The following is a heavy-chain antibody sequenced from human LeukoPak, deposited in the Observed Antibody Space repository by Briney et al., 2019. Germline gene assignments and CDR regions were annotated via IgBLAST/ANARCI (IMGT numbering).Heavy chain of an antibody. Sequence: GGSLRLSCAASGFTFSDYYMNWIRQAPGKGLEWVSYISSSGTTIYYADSVKGRFTVSRDDAKNSLYLQMNSLRAEDTAVYYCARAQTSDVVDYWGQGTLVTVSS. D-gene: IGHD2-21*01. V-gene: IGHV3-11*04. CDR2: ISSSGTTI. CDR3: ARAQTSDVVDY. CDR1: GFTFSDYY. J-gene: IGHJ4*02.